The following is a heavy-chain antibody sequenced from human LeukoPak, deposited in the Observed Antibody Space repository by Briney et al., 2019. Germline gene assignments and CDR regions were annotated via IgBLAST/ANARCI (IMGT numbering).Heavy chain of an antibody. D-gene: IGHD3-22*01. CDR1: GFTFSSYG. V-gene: IGHV3-33*01. J-gene: IGHJ3*02. CDR3: ARGLSIVVVDSDAFDI. Sequence: PGGSLRLSCAASGFTFSSYGMHWVRQAPGKGLEWVAVIWYDGSNKYYADSVKGRFTISRDKSKNTLYLQMNSLRAEDTAVYYCARGLSIVVVDSDAFDIWGQGTMVTVSS. CDR2: IWYDGSNK.